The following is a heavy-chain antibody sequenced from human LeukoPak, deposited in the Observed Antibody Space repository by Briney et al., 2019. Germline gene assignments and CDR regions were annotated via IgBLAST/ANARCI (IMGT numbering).Heavy chain of an antibody. Sequence: GGSLRLSCAASGFTFSSYAMSWVRQAPGKGLEWVSAISGDGGSTYYADSVKGRFTIFRDTSNNILYLQMNSLRAEDTAVYYCAKMSYGVAGKPYLDYWGQGTLVTVSS. CDR3: AKMSYGVAGKPYLDY. J-gene: IGHJ4*02. V-gene: IGHV3-23*01. D-gene: IGHD6-19*01. CDR1: GFTFSSYA. CDR2: ISGDGGST.